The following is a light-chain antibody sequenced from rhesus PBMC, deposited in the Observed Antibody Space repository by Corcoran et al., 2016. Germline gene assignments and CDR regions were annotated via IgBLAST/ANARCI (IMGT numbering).Light chain of an antibody. CDR3: QHYYDNPYS. CDR2: ATS. Sequence: DIQMTQSPSALSASVGDRVTFSCRASQNIYSDLAWYQQKTGKAPKLLIYATSNLQPGIPSRFSGSGSGTDFTLTISSLQPEDSAAYYCQHYYDNPYSFGQGTKVEIK. V-gene: IGKV1S12*01. CDR1: QNIYSD. J-gene: IGKJ2*01.